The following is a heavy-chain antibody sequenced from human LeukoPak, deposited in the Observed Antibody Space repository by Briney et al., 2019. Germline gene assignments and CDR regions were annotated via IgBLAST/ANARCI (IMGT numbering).Heavy chain of an antibody. J-gene: IGHJ4*02. V-gene: IGHV4-4*07. CDR1: GDSISSYY. CDR2: IHTSGSA. Sequence: SETLSLTCTVSGDSISSYYWSWIRQSAGKGLEWIGRIHTSGSANYNPSLKSRVTMSVDTSKTQFSLKVNSVTAADTGVYYCARAPEFSSGGLLDYWGQGSLVTVSS. D-gene: IGHD6-19*01. CDR3: ARAPEFSSGGLLDY.